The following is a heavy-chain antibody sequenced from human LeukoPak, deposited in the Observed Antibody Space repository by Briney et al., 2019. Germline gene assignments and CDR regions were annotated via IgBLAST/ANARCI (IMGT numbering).Heavy chain of an antibody. V-gene: IGHV3-53*01. Sequence: GGSLRLSCAASGFTVSSNYMSWARQAPGKGLEWVSVIYSGGTIYYADSVKGRFTISRDNSKNTLYLQMNSLRAEDTAVYYCARVYCSSTSCHFDYWGQGTLVTVSS. J-gene: IGHJ4*02. CDR1: GFTVSSNY. CDR3: ARVYCSSTSCHFDY. D-gene: IGHD2-2*01. CDR2: IYSGGTI.